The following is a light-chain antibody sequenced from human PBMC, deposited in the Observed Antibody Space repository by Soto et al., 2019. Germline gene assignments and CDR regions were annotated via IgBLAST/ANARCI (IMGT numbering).Light chain of an antibody. CDR3: QQFNNWPQT. V-gene: IGKV3-15*01. CDR2: VAS. Sequence: EIVLTQSPATLSVSPGERATLSCRASQSVNQRLGWYQQKPGQAPRLLIYVASYRATGIPARFSGSGSGTEYTLTISHLQDEDVAFYYWQQFNNWPQTFGQGTRLEIK. CDR1: QSVNQR. J-gene: IGKJ2*01.